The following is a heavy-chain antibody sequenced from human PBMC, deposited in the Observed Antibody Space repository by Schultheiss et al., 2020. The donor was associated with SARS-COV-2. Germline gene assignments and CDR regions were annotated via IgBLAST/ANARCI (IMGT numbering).Heavy chain of an antibody. J-gene: IGHJ4*02. CDR3: ARVPDIVVVVAAADDY. CDR2: ISSSSITI. Sequence: LSLTCAVYGGSFSGYYWSWIRQPPGKGLEWVSYISSSSITIYYADSVKGRFTISRDNSKNTLYLQMNSLRAEDTAVYYCARVPDIVVVVAAADDYWGQGTLVTVSS. D-gene: IGHD2-15*01. V-gene: IGHV3-11*04. CDR1: GGSFSGYY.